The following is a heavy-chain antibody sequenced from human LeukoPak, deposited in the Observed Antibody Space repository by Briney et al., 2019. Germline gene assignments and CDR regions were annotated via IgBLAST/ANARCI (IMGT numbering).Heavy chain of an antibody. CDR3: ARDPRSTSVPHYYYYYMDV. CDR1: GGTFSSYA. D-gene: IGHD2-2*01. Sequence: ASVKVSCKASGGTFSSYAISWVRQAPGQGLEWMGWINPSSGGTNYAQKFQGRATMTRDTSITTAYMGLSRLTSDDTAVYYCARDPRSTSVPHYYYYYMDVWGKGTTVTVSS. J-gene: IGHJ6*03. V-gene: IGHV1-2*02. CDR2: INPSSGGT.